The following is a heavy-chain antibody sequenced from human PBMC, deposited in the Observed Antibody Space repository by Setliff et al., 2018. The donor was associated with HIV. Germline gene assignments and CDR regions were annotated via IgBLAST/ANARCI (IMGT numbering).Heavy chain of an antibody. CDR3: ASAGAWQRNALDI. V-gene: IGHV1-46*01. D-gene: IGHD5-12*01. CDR2: IIPILGVA. J-gene: IGHJ3*02. Sequence: GASVKVSCKASGYTFTGYYMHWVRQAPGQGLDWMGRIIPILGVANYAQKFQGRVAMTRDTSTSTVYMELSSLRSEDTAVYYCASAGAWQRNALDIWGQGTMVTVSS. CDR1: GYTFTGYY.